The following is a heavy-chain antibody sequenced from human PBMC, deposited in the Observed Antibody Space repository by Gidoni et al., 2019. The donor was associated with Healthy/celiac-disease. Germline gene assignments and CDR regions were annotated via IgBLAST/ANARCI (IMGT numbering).Heavy chain of an antibody. D-gene: IGHD3-3*01. CDR3: ARPRAHGYPYDFWRARFGTRGAFDI. V-gene: IGHV1-8*01. Sequence: QVQLVQSGAEVKKPGASVKVSCQASGYTFTRYDIKWVRQATGQGLEWMGWMNPNSGNTGYAQKFQGRVTMTRNTSISTAYMELSSLRSEDTAVYYCARPRAHGYPYDFWRARFGTRGAFDIWGQGTMVTVSS. CDR2: MNPNSGNT. J-gene: IGHJ3*02. CDR1: GYTFTRYD.